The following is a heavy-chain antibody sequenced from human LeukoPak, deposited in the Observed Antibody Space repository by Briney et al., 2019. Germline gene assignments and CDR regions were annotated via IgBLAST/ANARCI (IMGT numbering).Heavy chain of an antibody. CDR2: INPNTGGT. Sequence: ASVKVSCKASGYTFTGYHMHWVRQAPGQGLEWMGRINPNTGGTEYAQKFQGRVTMTRDTSISTAYMDRSRLRSDDTAVYYCARDYCSSTSCLFDYWGQGTLVTVSS. V-gene: IGHV1-2*06. CDR3: ARDYCSSTSCLFDY. CDR1: GYTFTGYH. J-gene: IGHJ4*02. D-gene: IGHD2-2*01.